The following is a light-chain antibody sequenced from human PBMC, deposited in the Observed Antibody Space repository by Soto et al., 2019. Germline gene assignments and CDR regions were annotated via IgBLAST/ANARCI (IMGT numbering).Light chain of an antibody. J-gene: IGLJ2*01. Sequence: QSVLTQPPSVSAAPGQTVTISCSGSGSNIGNNYVSWYQQLPGTAPKFLIYDNNRRPSGIPDRFSGSKSGTSATLDITGLQTGDEADYYCATWDSSLSTVIFGGGTKLTVL. V-gene: IGLV1-51*01. CDR2: DNN. CDR1: GSNIGNNY. CDR3: ATWDSSLSTVI.